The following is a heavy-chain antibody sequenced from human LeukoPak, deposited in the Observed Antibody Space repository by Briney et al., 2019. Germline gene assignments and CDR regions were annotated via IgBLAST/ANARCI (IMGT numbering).Heavy chain of an antibody. CDR2: ISFDGSNQ. J-gene: IGHJ4*02. V-gene: IGHV3-30*18. CDR3: AKPPEVGATVGYFDY. Sequence: TGGSLRLSCAASGFTFSSYGMHWVRQAPGKGLEWVALISFDGSNQYYADSVKGRFTISRDNSKNTLCLQMNSLRAEDTAVYYCAKPPEVGATVGYFDYWGQGTLVTVSS. CDR1: GFTFSSYG. D-gene: IGHD1-26*01.